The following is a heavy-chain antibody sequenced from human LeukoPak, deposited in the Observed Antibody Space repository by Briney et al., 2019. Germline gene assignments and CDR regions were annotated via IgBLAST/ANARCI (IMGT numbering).Heavy chain of an antibody. CDR1: GYTFTSYG. D-gene: IGHD3-3*01. CDR3: ARGGHTIFGVAFGPIFDY. Sequence: ASVKVSCKASGYTFTSYGISWVRQAPGQGLEWMGWISAYNGNTNYAQKLQGRVTMTTDTSTSTAYMELRSLRSDDTAVYYCARGGHTIFGVAFGPIFDYWGQGTLVTVSS. V-gene: IGHV1-18*01. CDR2: ISAYNGNT. J-gene: IGHJ4*02.